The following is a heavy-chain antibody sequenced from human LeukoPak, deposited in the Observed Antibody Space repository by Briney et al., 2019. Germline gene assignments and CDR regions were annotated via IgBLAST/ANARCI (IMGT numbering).Heavy chain of an antibody. J-gene: IGHJ3*01. V-gene: IGHV4-4*07. CDR1: GGSISSSY. CDR2: IYISGTT. CDR3: ARWVSHGFDV. Sequence: SETLSLTCTVSGGSISSSYWSWIRQPAGKGLEWIGRIYISGTTNYNPSLKSRVTMSVDTSKNQFSLKVTSVTAADTAVYSYARWVSHGFDVWGQGTMVTVSS.